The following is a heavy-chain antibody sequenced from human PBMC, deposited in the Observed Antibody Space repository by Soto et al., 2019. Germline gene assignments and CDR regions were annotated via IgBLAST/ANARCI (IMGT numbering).Heavy chain of an antibody. D-gene: IGHD4-17*01. CDR3: TGRGGDSLQDT. J-gene: IGHJ5*02. CDR1: GFNFTGSA. Sequence: EVQLVESGGGLVQPGGYLKLSCAGFGFNFTGSALHWVRQGSGKVLEWVGRIRGRAKSYATSYATSVKGRFFISRDDSKNTAYLQMNSLKDEDTGLYYFTGRGGDSLQDTWGQGTLVTVSS. V-gene: IGHV3-73*01. CDR2: IRGRAKSYAT.